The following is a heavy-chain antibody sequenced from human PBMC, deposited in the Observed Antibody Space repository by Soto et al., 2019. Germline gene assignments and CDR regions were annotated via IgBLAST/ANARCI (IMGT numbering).Heavy chain of an antibody. V-gene: IGHV1-69*02. CDR2: IIPILGIA. Sequence: HVQLVQSGAEVKKPGSSVKVSCKASGGTFSSYTITWVRQAPGQGLEWMGRIIPILGIANYEQKFQGRVTITADKSTCTAYMELSSLRSEHTAVYYCLNIPHSWGQGTLGTVSS. J-gene: IGHJ4*02. CDR3: LNIPHS. CDR1: GGTFSSYT.